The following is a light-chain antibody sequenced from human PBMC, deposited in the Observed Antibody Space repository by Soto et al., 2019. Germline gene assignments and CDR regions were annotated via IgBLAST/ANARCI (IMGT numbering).Light chain of an antibody. Sequence: DIQMTQSPSTLSASVGDRVTITCRASQSVSSWLAWYQQKPGKAPKLLIYQASTLESGVPSRFSGSGSGTEFTLAISSLQPDNSATYYCLQYNSYSPRTFAQGTKLEIK. CDR2: QAS. CDR3: LQYNSYSPRT. J-gene: IGKJ2*01. V-gene: IGKV1-5*03. CDR1: QSVSSW.